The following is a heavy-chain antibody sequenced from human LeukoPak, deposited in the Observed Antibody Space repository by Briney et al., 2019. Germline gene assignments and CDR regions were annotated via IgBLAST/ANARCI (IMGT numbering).Heavy chain of an antibody. CDR2: IIPIFGTA. V-gene: IGHV1-69*01. CDR1: GGTFSSYA. Sequence: GSSVKVSCKASGGTFSSYAISWVRQAPGQGLEWMGGIIPIFGTANYAQKFQGRVTITADESTSTAYTELSSLRSEDTAVYYCARVVVVVAADNWFDPWGQGTLVTVSS. D-gene: IGHD2-15*01. CDR3: ARVVVVVAADNWFDP. J-gene: IGHJ5*02.